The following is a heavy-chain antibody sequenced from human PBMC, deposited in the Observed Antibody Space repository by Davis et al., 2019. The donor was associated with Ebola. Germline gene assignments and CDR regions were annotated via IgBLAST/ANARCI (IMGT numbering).Heavy chain of an antibody. CDR1: GGSISSSSYY. Sequence: PSETLSLTCTVSGGSISSSSYYWGWIRQPPGKGLEWIGSIYYSGSTYYNPSLKSRVTISVDTSKNQFSLKLSSVTAADTAVYYCGGIAAAGTDPKYWYFDLWGRGTLVTVSS. D-gene: IGHD6-13*01. CDR3: GGIAAAGTDPKYWYFDL. J-gene: IGHJ2*01. V-gene: IGHV4-39*01. CDR2: IYYSGST.